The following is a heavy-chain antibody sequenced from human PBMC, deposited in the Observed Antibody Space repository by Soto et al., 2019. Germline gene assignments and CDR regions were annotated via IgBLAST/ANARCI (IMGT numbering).Heavy chain of an antibody. D-gene: IGHD3-10*01. J-gene: IGHJ4*02. Sequence: GASVKVSCKASGFSFTGYYIHWLRQAPGQGLEWMGWINAHSGGTEYAQKFQGRVTLTRDTSTGAVYMELYSLRSDDTSVYYCARDNYGPLDYWGQGTLVTVSS. V-gene: IGHV1-2*02. CDR2: INAHSGGT. CDR3: ARDNYGPLDY. CDR1: GFSFTGYY.